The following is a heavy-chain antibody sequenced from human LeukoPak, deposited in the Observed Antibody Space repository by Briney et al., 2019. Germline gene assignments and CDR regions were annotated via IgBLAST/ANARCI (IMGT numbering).Heavy chain of an antibody. CDR1: GFTFSSHA. D-gene: IGHD3-10*01. CDR3: AKDRSGSGYFDY. CDR2: ISSGGGTT. J-gene: IGHJ4*02. V-gene: IGHV3-23*01. Sequence: GGSLRLSCAASGFTFSSHAMSWVRQAPGEGLEWVSRISSGGGTTDYTDSVKGRSTISRDTSKNTLYLQMNSLRAEDTAVYYCAKDRSGSGYFDYWGQGTLVTVSS.